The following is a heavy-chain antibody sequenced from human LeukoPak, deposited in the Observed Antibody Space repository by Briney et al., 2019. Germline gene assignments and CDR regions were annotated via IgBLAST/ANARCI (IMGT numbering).Heavy chain of an antibody. CDR1: GYTFTSYG. V-gene: IGHV1-18*01. Sequence: ASVKVSCKASGYTFTSYGISWVRQAPGQGLEWMGWISAYNGNTNYAQKLQGRVTMTTDTSTSTAYMELRSLRSDDTAVYYCARDVHKWGHYGDYDAFYYFDYWGQGTLVTVSS. CDR2: ISAYNGNT. CDR3: ARDVHKWGHYGDYDAFYYFDY. J-gene: IGHJ4*02. D-gene: IGHD4-17*01.